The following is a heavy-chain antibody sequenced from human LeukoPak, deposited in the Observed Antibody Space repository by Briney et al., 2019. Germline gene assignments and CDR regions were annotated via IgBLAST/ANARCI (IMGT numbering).Heavy chain of an antibody. CDR3: AKDPSHRSGYSYYFDY. V-gene: IGHV3-23*01. J-gene: IGHJ4*02. D-gene: IGHD3-22*01. CDR2: ISGSGGST. Sequence: GGSLRLSCAASGFTFSSYAMSWVRQAPGKGLEWVSAISGSGGSTYYADSVKGRFTISRDNSKNTLYLQMNSLRAEDTAVYYCAKDPSHRSGYSYYFDYWGQGTLVTVSS. CDR1: GFTFSSYA.